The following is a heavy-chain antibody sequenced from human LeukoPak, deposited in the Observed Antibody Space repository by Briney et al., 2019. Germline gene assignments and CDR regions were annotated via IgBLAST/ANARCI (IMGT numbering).Heavy chain of an antibody. J-gene: IGHJ5*02. D-gene: IGHD3-9*01. Sequence: ASVKVSCKASGGTFSSYAISWVRQAPGQGLEWMGWISAYNGNTNYAQKLQGRVTMTTDTSTSTAYMELRSLRSDDTAVYYCGRAAGYYNWFDPWGQGTLVTVSS. CDR2: ISAYNGNT. CDR3: GRAAGYYNWFDP. V-gene: IGHV1-18*01. CDR1: GGTFSSYA.